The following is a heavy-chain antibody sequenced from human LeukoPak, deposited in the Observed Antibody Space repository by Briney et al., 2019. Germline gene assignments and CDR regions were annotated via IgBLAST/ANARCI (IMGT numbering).Heavy chain of an antibody. CDR3: ARTGTSGSYSDS. V-gene: IGHV4-59*01. Sequence: SETLSLTCTVSGGSISSYYWSWIRQPPGKGLEWIGYIYYSGSTNYNPSLKSRVTISVDTSKNQFSLKLSSVTAADTAVYYCARTGTSGSYSDSWGQGILVTVSS. CDR2: IYYSGST. D-gene: IGHD3-10*01. J-gene: IGHJ5*01. CDR1: GGSISSYY.